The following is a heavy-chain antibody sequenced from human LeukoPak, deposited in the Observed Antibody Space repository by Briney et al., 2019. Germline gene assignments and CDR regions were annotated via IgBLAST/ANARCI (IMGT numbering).Heavy chain of an antibody. Sequence: ASVKVSCKASGYTFTSYYMHWVRQAPGQGLEWMGIRNPSGGSTSYAQKFQGRVTMTRDMSTSTVYMELSSLRSEDTAVYYCARDQVGITIFGVDLYYYYMDVWGKGTTVTVSS. CDR2: RNPSGGST. CDR1: GYTFTSYY. CDR3: ARDQVGITIFGVDLYYYYMDV. D-gene: IGHD3-3*01. J-gene: IGHJ6*03. V-gene: IGHV1-46*01.